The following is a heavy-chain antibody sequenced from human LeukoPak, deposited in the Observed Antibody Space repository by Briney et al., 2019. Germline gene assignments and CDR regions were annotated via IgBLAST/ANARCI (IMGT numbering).Heavy chain of an antibody. J-gene: IGHJ4*02. CDR1: SGSISSYY. CDR2: IYYTGST. CDR3: ARENSFSSWQRKFFDY. Sequence: PSETLSLTCTISSGSISSYYWNWIRQSPGGGLEWIGCIYYTGSTNYNPSPKSRATISVDTSKNQYSLKLSSVTAADTAKYYCARENSFSSWQRKFFDYWGQGTLVTVSS. D-gene: IGHD6-13*01. V-gene: IGHV4-59*01.